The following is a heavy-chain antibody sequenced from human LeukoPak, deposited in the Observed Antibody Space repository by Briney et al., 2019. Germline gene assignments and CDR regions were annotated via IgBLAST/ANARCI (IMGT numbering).Heavy chain of an antibody. Sequence: SVKVSCKASGCTFTGYYMYWVRQAPGQGLEWIGRINPNSGGTNYAQKFQGRVTMTRDTSISTAYMELSRLRSDDTAVYYCASPRGRDGYNYGFFDYWGQGTLVTVSS. J-gene: IGHJ4*02. CDR2: INPNSGGT. D-gene: IGHD5-24*01. CDR3: ASPRGRDGYNYGFFDY. CDR1: GCTFTGYY. V-gene: IGHV1-2*06.